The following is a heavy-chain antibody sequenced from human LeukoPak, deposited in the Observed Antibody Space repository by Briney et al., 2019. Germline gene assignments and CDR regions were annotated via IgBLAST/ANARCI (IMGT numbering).Heavy chain of an antibody. V-gene: IGHV1-2*02. Sequence: GASVTVSCKASGYTFTDYYMHWVRQAPGQGLEWMGWINPNIGGTNYAQKFQGRVTMTRDTSISTAYMELSRLRSDYTAVYYCARDLGGYIDYWGQGTLVTGSS. CDR3: ARDLGGYIDY. D-gene: IGHD6-13*01. CDR2: INPNIGGT. J-gene: IGHJ4*02. CDR1: GYTFTDYY.